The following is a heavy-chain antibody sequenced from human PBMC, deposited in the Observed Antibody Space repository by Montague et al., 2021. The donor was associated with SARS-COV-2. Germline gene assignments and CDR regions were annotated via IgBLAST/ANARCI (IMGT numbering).Heavy chain of an antibody. CDR2: IYYSGST. V-gene: IGHV4-59*05. D-gene: IGHD6-13*01. CDR1: GGSISSYY. Sequence: SETLSLTCTVSGGSISSYYWSWIRQPPGEGLEWIGSIYYSGSTYYNPSLKSRVTISVDTSKNQFSLKLSSVTAADTAVYYCARHKRWRIAAAGRDFDYWGQGTLVTVSS. CDR3: ARHKRWRIAAAGRDFDY. J-gene: IGHJ4*02.